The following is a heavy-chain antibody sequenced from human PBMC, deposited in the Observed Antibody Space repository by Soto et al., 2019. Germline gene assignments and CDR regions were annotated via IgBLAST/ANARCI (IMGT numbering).Heavy chain of an antibody. CDR2: ISASGVST. CDR1: EFIFSSYA. Sequence: EVQVLESGGTLVQPGESLRLSCAASEFIFSSYAMSWVRQAPGKGLEWLSGISASGVSTYYADSVKGRFTISRDNSKNTLYLEMNKLRAEDTAVYYGVKGRVRTKGFDSCGQGTLVTVSS. CDR3: VKGRVRTKGFDS. J-gene: IGHJ4*02. V-gene: IGHV3-23*01.